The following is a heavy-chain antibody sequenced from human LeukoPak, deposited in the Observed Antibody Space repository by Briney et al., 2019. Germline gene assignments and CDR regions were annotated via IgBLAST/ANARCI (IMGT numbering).Heavy chain of an antibody. CDR2: IYYSGST. Sequence: SETLSLTCTVSGGSISSSSYWAWIRQPPGQGLEWIGNIYYSGSTYYNPSLKSRLTISVDTSKNQFSLRLSSVTAADTAVYYCARDPLFGSGNYIDYWGQGALVTVSS. CDR1: GGSISSSSY. V-gene: IGHV4-39*07. CDR3: ARDPLFGSGNYIDY. D-gene: IGHD3-10*01. J-gene: IGHJ4*02.